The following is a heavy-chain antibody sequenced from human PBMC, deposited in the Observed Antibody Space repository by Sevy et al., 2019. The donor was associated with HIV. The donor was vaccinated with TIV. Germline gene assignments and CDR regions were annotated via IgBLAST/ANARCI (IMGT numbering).Heavy chain of an antibody. CDR3: ASEVYCSSGRCFSPRFDN. CDR2: RNGDGTNT. Sequence: GGSLRLSCAASGFTFNRNWMHWVRRAPGKGLVWVSRRNGDGTNTNYADSVKGRFTISRDNAKNTVYLQMNSLMVEDTAVYYCASEVYCSSGRCFSPRFDNWGQGTLVTVSS. V-gene: IGHV3-74*01. D-gene: IGHD2-15*01. J-gene: IGHJ4*02. CDR1: GFTFNRNW.